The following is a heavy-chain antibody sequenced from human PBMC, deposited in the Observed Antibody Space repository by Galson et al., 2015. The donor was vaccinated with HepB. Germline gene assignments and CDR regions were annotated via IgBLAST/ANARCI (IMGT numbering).Heavy chain of an antibody. V-gene: IGHV3-48*02. CDR1: GFTFSSYS. D-gene: IGHD3-10*01. J-gene: IGHJ3*02. Sequence: SLRLSCAAYGFTFSSYSMNWVRQAPGKGLEWVSYISSSSSTIYYADSVKGRFTISRDNAKNSLYLQMNSLRDEDTAVYYCARERMYYGSGSSVADAFDIWGQGTMVTVSS. CDR2: ISSSSSTI. CDR3: ARERMYYGSGSSVADAFDI.